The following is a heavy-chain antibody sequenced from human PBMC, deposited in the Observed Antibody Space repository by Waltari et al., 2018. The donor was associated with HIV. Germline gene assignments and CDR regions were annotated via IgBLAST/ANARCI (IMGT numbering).Heavy chain of an antibody. CDR1: DFLFRTYG. V-gene: IGHV3-30*02. CDR2: IRFDGSNK. D-gene: IGHD6-19*01. CDR3: AKQWKRPYYGMDA. Sequence: QVPLEESGGGVVQPGGPLRPSCYASDFLFRTYGMPWVRQAPGKGLEWVAFIRFDGSNKYYVDSGKGRFTISRDNSKNTLYLQIDSLRAEDTAVYYCAKQWKRPYYGMDAWGQGTTVTVSS. J-gene: IGHJ6*02.